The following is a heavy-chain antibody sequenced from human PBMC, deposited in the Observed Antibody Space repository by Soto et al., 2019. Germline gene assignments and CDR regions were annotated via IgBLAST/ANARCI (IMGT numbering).Heavy chain of an antibody. Sequence: GASVKVSCKASGGTFSSYAISWVRQAPGQGLEWMGGIIPTFGTANYAQKFQGRVTITADESTSTAYMELSSLRSEDTAVYYCARDSAAAGREGYYYYGMDVWGQGTTVTVSS. J-gene: IGHJ6*02. D-gene: IGHD6-13*01. CDR1: GGTFSSYA. V-gene: IGHV1-69*13. CDR3: ARDSAAAGREGYYYYGMDV. CDR2: IIPTFGTA.